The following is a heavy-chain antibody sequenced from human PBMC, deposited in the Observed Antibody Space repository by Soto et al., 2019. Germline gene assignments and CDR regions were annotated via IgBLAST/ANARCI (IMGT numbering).Heavy chain of an antibody. CDR2: INPNSGGT. CDR3: ARAPRPLWYCSGGSCYPDY. V-gene: IGHV1-2*04. J-gene: IGHJ4*01. CDR1: GYTFTGYY. Sequence: GSSVKVSCKASGYTFTGYYMHWVRQAPGQGLEWMGWINPNSGGTNYAQKFQGWVTMTRDTSTSTAYMELSRLRSDDTAVYYCARAPRPLWYCSGGSCYPDYWG. D-gene: IGHD2-15*01.